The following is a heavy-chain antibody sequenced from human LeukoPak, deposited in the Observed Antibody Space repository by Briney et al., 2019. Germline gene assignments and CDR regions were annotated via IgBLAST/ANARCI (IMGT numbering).Heavy chain of an antibody. CDR2: IRYDGSNK. J-gene: IGHJ4*02. CDR3: AKDEDPYYYGSGACDY. CDR1: GFTFSSYG. D-gene: IGHD3-10*01. Sequence: GGSLRLSCTASGFTFSSYGIHWVRQAPGKGLEWVASIRYDGSNKYYADSVKGRFTISRDNSKNTLYLQMNSLRAEDTAVYYCAKDEDPYYYGSGACDYWGQGTLVTVSS. V-gene: IGHV3-30*02.